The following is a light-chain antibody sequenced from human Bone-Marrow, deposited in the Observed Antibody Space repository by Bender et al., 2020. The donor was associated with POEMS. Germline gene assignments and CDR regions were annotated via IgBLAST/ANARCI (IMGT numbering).Light chain of an antibody. CDR1: SSDVASYDL. CDR2: EVS. Sequence: QSALTQSASVSGSPGQSITISCTGTSSDVASYDLVSWYQQHPGKAPKLVIYEVSKRPSGVSHRFSGSKSAYSASLTISGLQAEDEADYYCSSYTSATTVVFGGGTKLTVL. V-gene: IGLV2-14*02. CDR3: SSYTSATTVV. J-gene: IGLJ2*01.